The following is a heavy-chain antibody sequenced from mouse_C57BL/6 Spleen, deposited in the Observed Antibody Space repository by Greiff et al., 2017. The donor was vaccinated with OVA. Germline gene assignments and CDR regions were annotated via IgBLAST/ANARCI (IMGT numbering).Heavy chain of an antibody. D-gene: IGHD4-1*01. J-gene: IGHJ3*01. CDR3: ARKGETGTSWFAY. CDR2: IDPSDSYT. V-gene: IGHV1-59*01. CDR1: GYTFTSYW. Sequence: VQLQQPGAELVRPGTSVKLSCKASGYTFTSYWMHWVKQRPGQGLEWIGVIDPSDSYTNYNQKFKGKATLTVDTSSSTAYMQLSSLTSEDSAVYYCARKGETGTSWFAYWGQGTLVTVSA.